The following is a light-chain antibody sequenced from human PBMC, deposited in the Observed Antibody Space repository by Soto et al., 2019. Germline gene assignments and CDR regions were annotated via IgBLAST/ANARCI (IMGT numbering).Light chain of an antibody. CDR2: GAS. J-gene: IGKJ1*01. V-gene: IGKV3-20*01. CDR3: QQYARSPWT. CDR1: QSVSSSY. Sequence: TLSLSPGERATLSCRASQSVSSSYLAWYQQKPGQAPRLLIYGASSRATGIPDRFSGSGSGTDFTLTISRLEPEDFAVYYCQQYARSPWTFGPGTKVDIK.